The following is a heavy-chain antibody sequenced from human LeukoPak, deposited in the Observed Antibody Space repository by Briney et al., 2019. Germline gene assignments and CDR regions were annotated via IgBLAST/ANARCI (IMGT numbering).Heavy chain of an antibody. V-gene: IGHV4-34*01. Sequence: SETLSLTCAVYGGSFSAYYWSWIRQSPGKGLQWVAEVNHRGDTNYNPSVKGRVTISVDTSKNQFSLKVTSLTAADTAVYYCARGPTISETGYFDYWGQGTLVTVSS. CDR1: GGSFSAYY. D-gene: IGHD1-1*01. CDR2: VNHRGDT. CDR3: ARGPTISETGYFDY. J-gene: IGHJ4*03.